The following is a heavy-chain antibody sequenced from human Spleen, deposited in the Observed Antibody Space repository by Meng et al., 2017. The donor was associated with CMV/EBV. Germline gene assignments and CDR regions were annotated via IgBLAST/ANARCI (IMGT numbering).Heavy chain of an antibody. J-gene: IGHJ4*02. CDR2: MNPNRGNK. D-gene: IGHD1/OR15-1a*01. CDR1: GNTFTSYD. CDR3: ARDLTGTTGGDFDY. Sequence: ASEKVSCKAAGNTFTSYDINWVRQATGQGLEGMGWMNPNRGNKGYAQKFQGRVTITRNTSISTAYMELSSLGSEDTAVYYCARDLTGTTGGDFDYWGQGTLVTVSS. V-gene: IGHV1-8*03.